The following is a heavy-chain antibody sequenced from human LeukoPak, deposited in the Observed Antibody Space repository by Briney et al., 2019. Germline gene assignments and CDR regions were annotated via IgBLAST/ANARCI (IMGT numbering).Heavy chain of an antibody. CDR1: GYTFTSYG. D-gene: IGHD3-10*01. CDR3: ARIIPPMVRGVNWFTGRREATPATVQGVRASAPTNFD. V-gene: IGHV1-18*01. CDR2: INAYNGNT. Sequence: ASVKLSCKASGYTFTSYGITWVRQPPGQGLEWMGWINAYNGNTNYAQKLQGRVTMTTDTSTSTAYMELRSMRSDDTAVYYCARIIPPMVRGVNWFTGRREATPATVQGVRASAPTNFD. J-gene: IGHJ2*01.